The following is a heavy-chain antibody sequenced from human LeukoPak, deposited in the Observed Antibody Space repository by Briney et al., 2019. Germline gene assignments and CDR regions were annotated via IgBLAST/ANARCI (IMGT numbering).Heavy chain of an antibody. Sequence: ASVKVSCKASGGTFSSYAISWVRQAPGQGLEWMGGIIPIFGTANYAQKFQGRVTITADESTSTAYMELSSRRSEDTAVYYCARGPSWYEDAFDIWGQGTMVTVSS. J-gene: IGHJ3*02. CDR3: ARGPSWYEDAFDI. CDR2: IIPIFGTA. CDR1: GGTFSSYA. D-gene: IGHD6-13*01. V-gene: IGHV1-69*13.